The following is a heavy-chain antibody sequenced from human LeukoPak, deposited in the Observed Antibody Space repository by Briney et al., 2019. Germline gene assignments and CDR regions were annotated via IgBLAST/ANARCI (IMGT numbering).Heavy chain of an antibody. D-gene: IGHD7-27*01. CDR2: MFYSGYT. V-gene: IGHV4-39*07. CDR1: GASISRTTYY. J-gene: IGHJ4*02. Sequence: SETLSLTCTVSGASISRTTYYWGWFRQPPGKRLEWIATMFYSGYTYYNPSLKSRVTISIDTSENQVSLKLSFVTAADTALYYCAKEPTGDKSFDSWGQGTLITVSS. CDR3: AKEPTGDKSFDS.